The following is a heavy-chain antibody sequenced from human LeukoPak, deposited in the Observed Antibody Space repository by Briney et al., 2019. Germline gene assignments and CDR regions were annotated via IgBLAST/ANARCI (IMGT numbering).Heavy chain of an antibody. V-gene: IGHV4-39*07. CDR2: IYHSGST. CDR3: ARDPSGYGHWFDY. CDR1: GGSISSSSYY. D-gene: IGHD2-2*01. Sequence: PSETLSLTCTVSGGSISSSSYYWGWIRQPPGKGLEWIGYIYHSGSTYYNPSLKSRVTISVDRSKNQFSLKLSSVTAADTAVYYCARDPSGYGHWFDYWGQGTLVTVSS. J-gene: IGHJ4*02.